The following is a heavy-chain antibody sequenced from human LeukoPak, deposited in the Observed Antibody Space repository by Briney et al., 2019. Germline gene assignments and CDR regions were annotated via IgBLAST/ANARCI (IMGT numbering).Heavy chain of an antibody. CDR2: ISYDGSNK. D-gene: IGHD5-12*01. CDR3: AKDSSGYDSGDDY. CDR1: GFTFSSYG. J-gene: IGHJ4*02. V-gene: IGHV3-30*18. Sequence: GGSLRLSCAASGFTFSSYGMHWVRQAPGKGLEWVAVISYDGSNKYYADSVKGRFTISRDNSKNTLYLQMNSLRAEDTAVYYCAKDSSGYDSGDDYWGQGTLVTVSS.